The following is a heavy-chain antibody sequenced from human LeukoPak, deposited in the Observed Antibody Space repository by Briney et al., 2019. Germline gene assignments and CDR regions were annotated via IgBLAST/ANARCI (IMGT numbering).Heavy chain of an antibody. CDR1: GGSISSSSYY. Sequence: PSETLSLTCTVSGGSISSSSYYWGWIRQPPGKGLEWIGSIYYSGSTYYNPSLKSRVTISVDTSKNQFSLKLSSVTAADTAVYYCAIKPLETRSFSDYYYMDVWGKGTTVTVSS. CDR3: AIKPLETRSFSDYYYMDV. V-gene: IGHV4-39*01. J-gene: IGHJ6*03. D-gene: IGHD1-1*01. CDR2: IYYSGST.